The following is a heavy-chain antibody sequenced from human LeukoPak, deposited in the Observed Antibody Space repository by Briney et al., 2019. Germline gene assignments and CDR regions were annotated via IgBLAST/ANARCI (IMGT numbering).Heavy chain of an antibody. Sequence: GASVKVSCKASGYTFTGYYMHWVRQAPGQGLEWMGWINPSSGGTNYGQQFQGRVTMTRDTSIRTAYMELSRLRSDDTAVYYCAKDKEGVGELDVLSFDNWGQGTLVTVSS. CDR2: INPSSGGT. J-gene: IGHJ4*02. CDR1: GYTFTGYY. V-gene: IGHV1-2*02. CDR3: AKDKEGVGELDVLSFDN. D-gene: IGHD3-10*01.